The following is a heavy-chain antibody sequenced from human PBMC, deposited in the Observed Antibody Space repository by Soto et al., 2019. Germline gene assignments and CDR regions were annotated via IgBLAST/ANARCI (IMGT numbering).Heavy chain of an antibody. V-gene: IGHV1-18*04. CDR2: ISADTGNT. Sequence: QVQLVQSGSEVKKPGASVKVSCRASGYTFSNHGISWVRQTPGHGLEWMGWISADTGNTHYAQKVQGRVTMTTDSSTNTAYLALRSLTSDDTAIYYCARDSHSGSLAPPDDAFDLWGQGTMVTVSS. D-gene: IGHD1-26*01. CDR3: ARDSHSGSLAPPDDAFDL. J-gene: IGHJ3*01. CDR1: GYTFSNHG.